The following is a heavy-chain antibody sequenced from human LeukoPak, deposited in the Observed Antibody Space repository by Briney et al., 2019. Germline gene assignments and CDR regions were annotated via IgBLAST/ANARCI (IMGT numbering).Heavy chain of an antibody. CDR1: GYTFTGYY. CDR3: ARDAITMIGAKPAGSRYMDV. D-gene: IGHD3-22*01. Sequence: ASVKVSCKASGYTFTGYYMHWVRQAPGQGLEWMGWINPNSGGTNYAQKFQGRVTMTRDTSINTAYMELSRLRSDDTAVYYCARDAITMIGAKPAGSRYMDVWGKGTTVTVSS. V-gene: IGHV1-2*02. J-gene: IGHJ6*03. CDR2: INPNSGGT.